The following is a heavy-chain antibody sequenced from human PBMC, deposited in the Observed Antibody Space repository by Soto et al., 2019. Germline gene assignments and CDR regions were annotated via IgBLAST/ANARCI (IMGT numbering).Heavy chain of an antibody. CDR3: ARHGPVIRGVIDSVNGFDP. Sequence: PSETLSLTCTVSGGSISSYYWSWIRQPPGKGLEWIGYIYYSGSTNYNPSIKSRVTISVDTSKNQFSLKLSSVTAADTAVYYCARHGPVIRGVIDSVNGFDPWGQGTLVTVSS. CDR2: IYYSGST. CDR1: GGSISSYY. V-gene: IGHV4-59*08. J-gene: IGHJ5*02. D-gene: IGHD3-10*01.